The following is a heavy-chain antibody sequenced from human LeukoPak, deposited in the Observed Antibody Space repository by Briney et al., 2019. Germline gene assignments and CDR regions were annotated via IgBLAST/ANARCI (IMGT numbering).Heavy chain of an antibody. Sequence: ASVKVSCKASGYTLTGYYMHWARQAPGQGLEWMGWINPDSGDTNYAQKFQGRVTMTSDTSISTAYMEVSSLTSDDTAVYYCTRERINSGSYSEALDYWGQGTLVTVSS. V-gene: IGHV1-2*02. CDR1: GYTLTGYY. D-gene: IGHD1-26*01. CDR2: INPDSGDT. J-gene: IGHJ4*02. CDR3: TRERINSGSYSEALDY.